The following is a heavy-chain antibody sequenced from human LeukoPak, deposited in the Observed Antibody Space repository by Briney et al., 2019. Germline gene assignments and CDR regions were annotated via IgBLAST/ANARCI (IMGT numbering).Heavy chain of an antibody. CDR3: AKFPRPYDSSGYYSNWFDP. D-gene: IGHD3-22*01. J-gene: IGHJ5*02. V-gene: IGHV3-23*01. Sequence: PGGSLRLSCAPSGFTFSSYAMSCVRRAPGGGVEWVSAISGRGGSTYSADSVKGRFTISRDNTKNTLYLQMNSLRAEDTAVYYCAKFPRPYDSSGYYSNWFDPWGQGTLVTVSS. CDR1: GFTFSSYA. CDR2: ISGRGGST.